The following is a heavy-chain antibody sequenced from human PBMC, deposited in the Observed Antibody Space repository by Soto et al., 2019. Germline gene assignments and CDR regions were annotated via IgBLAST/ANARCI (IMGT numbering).Heavy chain of an antibody. CDR1: GFSFPNTD. CDR3: ARVASYRDDAWHDL. V-gene: IGHV3-30*03. CDR2: ISYYGSAK. D-gene: IGHD2-21*01. J-gene: IGHJ5*02. Sequence: QAQLVESGGGVVQPGASLRLSCAASGFSFPNTDMGWVRQSPGRGLEWVAAISYYGSAKSYSDSVRGRFTISRDNSKDTLYLQMRSLRPENAAMYYGARVASYRDDAWHDLWGQGTLVTVSS.